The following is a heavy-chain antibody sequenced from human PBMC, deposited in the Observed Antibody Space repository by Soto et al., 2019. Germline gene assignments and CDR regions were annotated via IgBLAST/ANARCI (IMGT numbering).Heavy chain of an antibody. D-gene: IGHD6-13*01. CDR1: GSTFSSYA. J-gene: IGHJ4*02. CDR2: IIPIFGTA. Sequence: QVQLVQSGAEVKKPGSSVKVSCKASGSTFSSYAISWVRQAPGQGLEWMGGIIPIFGTANYAQKFQGRVTITADKSTSTAYMELSSLRSEDMAVYYCARLSTYSSSWYYFDYWGQGTLVTVSS. CDR3: ARLSTYSSSWYYFDY. V-gene: IGHV1-69*06.